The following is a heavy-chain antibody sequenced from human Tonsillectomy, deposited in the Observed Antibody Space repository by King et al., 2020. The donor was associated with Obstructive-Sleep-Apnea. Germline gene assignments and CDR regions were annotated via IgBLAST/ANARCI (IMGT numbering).Heavy chain of an antibody. CDR2: SYYSGST. CDR1: GGSINSYY. J-gene: IGHJ3*02. CDR3: ARHIGSGGYSFTNAFDI. Sequence: VQLQESGPGLVKPSETLSLNCAVSGGSINSYYWIWIRQPPGTGLEWIGYSYYSGSTNYNPSLKSRLTTSVDTSKNQFSLKMSSVTAADTAVYYCARHIGSGGYSFTNAFDIWGQGTMVTVSS. V-gene: IGHV4-59*08. D-gene: IGHD5-18*01.